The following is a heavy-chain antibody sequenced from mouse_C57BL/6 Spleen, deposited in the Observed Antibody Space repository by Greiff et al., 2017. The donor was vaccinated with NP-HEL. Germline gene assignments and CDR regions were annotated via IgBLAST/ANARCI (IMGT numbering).Heavy chain of an antibody. CDR2: ISSGISTI. J-gene: IGHJ3*01. V-gene: IGHV5-17*01. Sequence: EVQLVESGGGLVKPGGSLKLSCAASGFTFSDYGMHWVRQAPEKGLEWVAYISSGISTIYYADTVKGRFTISRDNAKNTLFLQMTSLRSEDTAMYYCARDYDYGAWFAYWGQGTLVTVSA. D-gene: IGHD2-4*01. CDR3: ARDYDYGAWFAY. CDR1: GFTFSDYG.